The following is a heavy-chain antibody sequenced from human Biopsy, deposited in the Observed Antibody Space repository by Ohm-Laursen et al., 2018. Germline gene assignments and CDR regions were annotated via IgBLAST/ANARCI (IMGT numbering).Heavy chain of an antibody. D-gene: IGHD3-3*01. Sequence: SSVKVSCKASGGTFGSYAISWVRQAPGQGLEWMGRIIPIIGTTNYAQKFQGRVTLTADKSTTTAYMELSNLKSEDTAVYYCATPFQYYDSWGGYPPFDHWGQGTLVTVSS. J-gene: IGHJ4*02. V-gene: IGHV1-69*04. CDR3: ATPFQYYDSWGGYPPFDH. CDR2: IIPIIGTT. CDR1: GGTFGSYA.